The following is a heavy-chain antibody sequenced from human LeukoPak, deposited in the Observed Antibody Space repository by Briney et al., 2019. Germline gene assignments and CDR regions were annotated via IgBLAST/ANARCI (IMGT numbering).Heavy chain of an antibody. Sequence: GGSLRLSCAASGFTFSSYSMNWVRQAPGKGLEWVSYISSSSSTIYYADSVKGRFTISRDNAKNSLYLQMNSLRAEDTAVYYCARDMAAGTTTTGRFDPWGQGTLVTVSS. CDR3: ARDMAAGTTTTGRFDP. J-gene: IGHJ5*02. CDR2: ISSSSSTI. D-gene: IGHD6-13*01. CDR1: GFTFSSYS. V-gene: IGHV3-48*01.